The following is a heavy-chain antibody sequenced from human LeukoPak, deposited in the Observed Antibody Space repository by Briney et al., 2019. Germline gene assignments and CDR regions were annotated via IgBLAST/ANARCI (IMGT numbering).Heavy chain of an antibody. CDR2: INSDGSST. CDR1: GFTFSSYW. V-gene: IGHV3-74*01. CDR3: AKDMVALLRYFDWLLGLDY. J-gene: IGHJ4*02. D-gene: IGHD3-9*01. Sequence: PGGSLRLSCAASGFTFSSYWMHWVRQAPGKGLVWLSRINSDGSSTSYADSVKGRFTISRDNSKNTLYLQMNSLRAEDTAVYYCAKDMVALLRYFDWLLGLDYWGQGTLVTVSS.